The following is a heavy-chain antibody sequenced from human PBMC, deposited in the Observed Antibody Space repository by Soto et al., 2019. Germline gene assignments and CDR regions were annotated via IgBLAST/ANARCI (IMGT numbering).Heavy chain of an antibody. D-gene: IGHD3-10*01. CDR3: ARGDPLLWFGEKVYYGMDV. V-gene: IGHV4-59*01. CDR1: GVSISSYY. Sequence: PSETLSLTCTVSGVSISSYYWSWIRQPPGKGLEWIGYIYYSGSTNYNPSLKSRVTISVDTSKNQFSLKLSSVTAADTAVYYCARGDPLLWFGEKVYYGMDVWGQGTTVTVSS. CDR2: IYYSGST. J-gene: IGHJ6*02.